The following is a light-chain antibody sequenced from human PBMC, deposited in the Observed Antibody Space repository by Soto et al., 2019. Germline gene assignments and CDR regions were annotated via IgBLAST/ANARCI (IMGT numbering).Light chain of an antibody. Sequence: DIQMTQSPSTLSASVGDRVTITCRASHSVKNYLAWYQQKPGMAPKLLIYDSSYLEVGVTSRFSGSGSGTEFTLTISSLQPDDFAIYYCQQYSSYSPWTFGQGTRVEIK. CDR1: HSVKNY. CDR2: DSS. V-gene: IGKV1-5*01. J-gene: IGKJ1*01. CDR3: QQYSSYSPWT.